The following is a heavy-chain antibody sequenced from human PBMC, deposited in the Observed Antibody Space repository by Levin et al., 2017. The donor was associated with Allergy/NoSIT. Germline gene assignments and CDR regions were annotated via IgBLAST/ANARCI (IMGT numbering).Heavy chain of an antibody. V-gene: IGHV1-2*06. CDR1: GYTFTGYY. CDR3: ARSLDIVVVVAATGGDVTDY. CDR2: INPNSGGT. D-gene: IGHD2-15*01. J-gene: IGHJ4*02. Sequence: ASVKVSCKASGYTFTGYYMHWVRQAPGQGLEWMGRINPNSGGTNYAQKFQGRVTMTRDTSISTAYMELSRLRSDDTAVYYCARSLDIVVVVAATGGDVTDYWGQGTLVTVSS.